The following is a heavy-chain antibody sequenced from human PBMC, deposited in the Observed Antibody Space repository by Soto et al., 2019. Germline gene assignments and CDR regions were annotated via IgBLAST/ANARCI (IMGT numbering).Heavy chain of an antibody. CDR1: GGSISSSSW. CDR3: ARGPTMVRGVIIAGLNWFDP. Sequence: PSETLSLTCAVSGGSISSSSWWSWVRQPPGKGLEWIGEIYHSGSTNYNPSLKSRVTISVDKSKNQFSLKLSSVTAADTAVYYCARGPTMVRGVIIAGLNWFDPWGQGTLVTVSS. D-gene: IGHD3-10*01. CDR2: IYHSGST. V-gene: IGHV4-4*02. J-gene: IGHJ5*02.